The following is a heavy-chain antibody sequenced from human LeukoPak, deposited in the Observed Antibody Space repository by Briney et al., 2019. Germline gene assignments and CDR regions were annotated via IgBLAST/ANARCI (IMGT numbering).Heavy chain of an antibody. J-gene: IGHJ4*02. V-gene: IGHV3-7*01. D-gene: IGHD1-1*01. CDR1: GFTFSNYW. CDR3: ARDHNYAFDN. CDR2: IRQDGSEK. Sequence: GGSLRLSCAASGFTFSNYWMSWVRQAPGKGLEWVANIRQDGSEKQYVDSVKGRFTISGDNAKNSLYLQMNSLRVEDTAVYYCARDHNYAFDNWGQGTLVTVSS.